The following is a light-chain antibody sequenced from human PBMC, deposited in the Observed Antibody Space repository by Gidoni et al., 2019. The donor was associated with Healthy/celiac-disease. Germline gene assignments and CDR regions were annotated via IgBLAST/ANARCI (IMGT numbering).Light chain of an antibody. CDR1: SSHIGAGYD. V-gene: IGLV1-40*01. CDR2: ANS. Sequence: QSVLTQPPSVSGAPGPRVTTSCTGSSSHIGAGYDVHWYQQLPGTAPKLLIYANSNRPSGVPDRFSGSKSGTSASLAITGLQAEDEADYYCQSYDSSLRAWVFGTGTKVTVL. J-gene: IGLJ1*01. CDR3: QSYDSSLRAWV.